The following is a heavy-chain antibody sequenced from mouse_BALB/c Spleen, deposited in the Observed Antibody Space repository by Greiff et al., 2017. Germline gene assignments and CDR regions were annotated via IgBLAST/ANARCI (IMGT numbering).Heavy chain of an antibody. CDR1: GYTFTSYT. CDR2: INPSSGYT. CDR3: ARLDRFYAMDY. J-gene: IGHJ4*01. Sequence: VKLQESAAELARPGASVKMSCKASGYTFTSYTMHWVKQRPGQGLEWIGYINPSSGYTEYNQKFKDKTTLTADKSSSTAYMQLSSLTSEDSAVYYCARLDRFYAMDYWGQGTSVTVSS. V-gene: IGHV1-4*02.